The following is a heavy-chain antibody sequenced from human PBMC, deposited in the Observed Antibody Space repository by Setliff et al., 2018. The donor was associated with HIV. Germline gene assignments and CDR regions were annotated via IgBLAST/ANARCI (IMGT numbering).Heavy chain of an antibody. CDR3: ARDRPRGGGSLDAFDI. D-gene: IGHD1-26*01. CDR1: GFTFSSYS. Sequence: GESLKISCAASGFTFSSYSMNWVRQAPGKGLEWVSSISSSSSYIYYADSMKGRFTISRDNAKNSLYLQMNSLRAEDTAVYYCARDRPRGGGSLDAFDIWGQGTMVTVSS. J-gene: IGHJ3*02. V-gene: IGHV3-21*01. CDR2: ISSSSSYI.